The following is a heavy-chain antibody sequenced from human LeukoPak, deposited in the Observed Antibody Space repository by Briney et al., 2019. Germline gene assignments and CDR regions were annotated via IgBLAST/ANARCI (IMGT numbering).Heavy chain of an antibody. CDR1: GYSISSGNY. D-gene: IGHD2-2*01. Sequence: SETLSLTCSVSGYSISSGNYWGWIRLPPGKGLQWIGSIYHSGSTYYNPSLKSRVTISVDTSKNQFSLKLSSVTAADTAVYYCAKGYCRGNSCYDDRGAFDYWGQGTLVSVSS. CDR3: AKGYCRGNSCYDDRGAFDY. J-gene: IGHJ4*02. CDR2: IYHSGST. V-gene: IGHV4-38-2*02.